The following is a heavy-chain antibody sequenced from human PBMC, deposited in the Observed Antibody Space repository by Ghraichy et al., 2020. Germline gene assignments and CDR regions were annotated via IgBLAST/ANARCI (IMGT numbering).Heavy chain of an antibody. Sequence: SQTLSLTCTVSGGSISSSSYYWGWIRQPPGKGLEWIGSIYYSGSTYYNPSLKSRVTISVDTSKNQFSLKLSSVTAADTAVYYCARIAVAGKDYYYYYGMDVWGQGTTVTVSS. V-gene: IGHV4-39*01. CDR1: GGSISSSSYY. CDR3: ARIAVAGKDYYYYYGMDV. CDR2: IYYSGST. J-gene: IGHJ6*02. D-gene: IGHD6-19*01.